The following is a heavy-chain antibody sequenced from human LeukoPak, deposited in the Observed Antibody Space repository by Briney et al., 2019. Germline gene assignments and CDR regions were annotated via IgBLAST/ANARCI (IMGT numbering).Heavy chain of an antibody. V-gene: IGHV4-39*07. CDR1: GGSISSSSYY. J-gene: IGHJ5*02. Sequence: SETLSLTCTVSGGSISSSSYYWGWIRQPPGKGLEWIGSIYYSGSTNYNPSLKSRVTISVDTSKNQFSLKLSSVTAADTAVYYCASEAAGTIYWFDPWGQGTLVTVSS. D-gene: IGHD6-13*01. CDR2: IYYSGST. CDR3: ASEAAGTIYWFDP.